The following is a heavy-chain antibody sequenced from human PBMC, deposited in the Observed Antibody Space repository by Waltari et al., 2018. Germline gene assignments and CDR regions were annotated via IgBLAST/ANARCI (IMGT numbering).Heavy chain of an antibody. J-gene: IGHJ6*03. CDR2: IYHSGST. V-gene: IGHV4-38-2*01. CDR1: GYSISSGYY. D-gene: IGHD3-9*01. CDR3: ARVKDSFDGPYYYYYMDV. Sequence: QVQLQESGPGLVKPSETLSLTCAVSGYSISSGYYWGWIRQPPGKGLEWIGSIYHSGSTYYNPSLKSRVTISVDTSKNQFSLKLSSVTAADTAVYYCARVKDSFDGPYYYYYMDVWGKGTTVTVSS.